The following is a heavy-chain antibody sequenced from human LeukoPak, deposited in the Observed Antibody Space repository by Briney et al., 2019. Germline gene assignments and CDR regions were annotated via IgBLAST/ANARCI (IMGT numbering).Heavy chain of an antibody. CDR2: ISYDGSNK. CDR1: GFIFSSYA. Sequence: GGSLRLSCAVSGFIFSSYAMHWVRQAPGKGLEWVAIISYDGSNKDYADSVKGRFTISRDNSKNTLYLQMNSLRAEDTAVYYCARDTDSWYFDYWGQGTLVTVSS. J-gene: IGHJ4*02. CDR3: ARDTDSWYFDY. D-gene: IGHD6-13*01. V-gene: IGHV3-30*04.